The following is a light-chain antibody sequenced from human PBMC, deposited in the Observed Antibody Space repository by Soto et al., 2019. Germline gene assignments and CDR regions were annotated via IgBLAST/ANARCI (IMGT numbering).Light chain of an antibody. CDR3: QQRSNGPWT. CDR1: QSVSSY. Sequence: EIVLTQSPATLSLSPGERATLSCRASQSVSSYLAWYQQKPGQAPRLLIYDASNRATGIPARFSGSGSGTDFTLPISSLEPEDFAVYYCQQRSNGPWTFGQGTKVEIK. CDR2: DAS. J-gene: IGKJ1*01. V-gene: IGKV3-11*01.